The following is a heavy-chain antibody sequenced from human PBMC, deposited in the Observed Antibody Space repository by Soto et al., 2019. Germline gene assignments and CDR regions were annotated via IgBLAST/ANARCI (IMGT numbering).Heavy chain of an antibody. Sequence: QVQLVQSGAEVKKPGASVKVSCKASGYTFTSYDINWVRQATGQGLEWMGWMNPNSGNTGYAQKFXXRXTXXRNTSISTAYMELSSLRSEDTAVYYCARRTVTIDYWGQGTLVTVSS. CDR2: MNPNSGNT. V-gene: IGHV1-8*01. D-gene: IGHD4-17*01. CDR3: ARRTVTIDY. J-gene: IGHJ4*02. CDR1: GYTFTSYD.